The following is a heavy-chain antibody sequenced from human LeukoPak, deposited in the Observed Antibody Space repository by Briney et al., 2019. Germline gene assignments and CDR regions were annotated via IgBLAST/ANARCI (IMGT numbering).Heavy chain of an antibody. D-gene: IGHD4-23*01. CDR3: ARDGHGGNSFDY. J-gene: IGHJ4*02. CDR2: INANSGGT. V-gene: IGHV1-2*02. CDR1: GYTFTGYY. Sequence: GASVKVSCKASGYTFTGYYMHWVRQAPGQGPEWMGWINANSGGTDYAQKFQDRVTMTRDTSISTAYMELSRLRSDDTAVYYCARDGHGGNSFDYWGQGTLVTVSS.